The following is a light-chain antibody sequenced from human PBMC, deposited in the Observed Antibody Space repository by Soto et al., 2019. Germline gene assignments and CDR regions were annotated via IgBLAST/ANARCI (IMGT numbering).Light chain of an antibody. J-gene: IGLJ2*01. V-gene: IGLV2-8*01. CDR3: TSYAGSNNVV. CDR2: EVT. Sequence: QSALTQPPSASGSPGQSVTFSCTGTSSDVGDYDYVSWYQHHPGKGPKLIIYEVTKRPSGVPDRFSGSKSGNTASLTVSGLQAEHEADYYFTSYAGSNNVVFGGGTKLTVL. CDR1: SSDVGDYDY.